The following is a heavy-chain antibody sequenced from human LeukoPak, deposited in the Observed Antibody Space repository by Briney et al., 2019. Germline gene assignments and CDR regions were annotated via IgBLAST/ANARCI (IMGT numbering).Heavy chain of an antibody. Sequence: SETLSLTCTVSGDFIDRGGYYWSWIRQHPGKGLEWIGYIYHTGSAYYNPSLRSRFIISLDASKDQISLKVRSVTAADTAVYYCARLDTSLSPDFDLWGQGALVTVSS. J-gene: IGHJ4*02. V-gene: IGHV4-31*03. D-gene: IGHD5-18*01. CDR1: GDFIDRGGYY. CDR3: ARLDTSLSPDFDL. CDR2: IYHTGSA.